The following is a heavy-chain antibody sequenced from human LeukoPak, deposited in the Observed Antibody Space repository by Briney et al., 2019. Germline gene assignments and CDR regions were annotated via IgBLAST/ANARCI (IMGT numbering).Heavy chain of an antibody. CDR2: ISSSSIYI. J-gene: IGHJ4*02. V-gene: IGHV3-21*01. CDR3: ARAGAIVANDY. D-gene: IGHD3-22*01. Sequence: CVSSISSSSIYIYYADSVNGRFTISRDNAKNSLYLQMNSLRAEDTAVYYCARAGAIVANDYWGQGTLVTVSS.